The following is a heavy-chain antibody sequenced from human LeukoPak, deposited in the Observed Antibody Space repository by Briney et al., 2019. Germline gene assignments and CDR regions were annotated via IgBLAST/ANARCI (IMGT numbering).Heavy chain of an antibody. CDR1: GFTFSSYA. V-gene: IGHV3-23*01. Sequence: GGSLRLSCAASGFTFSSYAMSWVRQAPGKGLEWVSAISGSGATTYYADSVKGRFTISRDKSNNTLYLQMNSLRAEDTAVYYCAKDYAYYYGSGVGGFDYWGQGTLVTVSS. CDR2: ISGSGATT. CDR3: AKDYAYYYGSGVGGFDY. J-gene: IGHJ4*02. D-gene: IGHD3-10*01.